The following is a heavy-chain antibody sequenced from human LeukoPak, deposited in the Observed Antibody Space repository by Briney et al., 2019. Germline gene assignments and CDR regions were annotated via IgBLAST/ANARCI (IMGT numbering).Heavy chain of an antibody. D-gene: IGHD3-22*01. J-gene: IGHJ4*02. V-gene: IGHV1-69*01. CDR3: ARDLCYYDSSGPFDY. CDR2: IIPIFGTA. CDR1: GGTFSSYA. Sequence: SVKVSCKASGGTFSSYAISWVRQAPGQGLEWMGGIIPIFGTANYAQKFQGRVTITADESASTAYMELSSLRSEETAVYYCARDLCYYDSSGPFDYWGQGTLVTVSS.